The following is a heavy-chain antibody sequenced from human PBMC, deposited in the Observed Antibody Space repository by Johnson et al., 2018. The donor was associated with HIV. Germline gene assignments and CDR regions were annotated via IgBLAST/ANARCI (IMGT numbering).Heavy chain of an antibody. CDR1: GFTFSNAW. CDR2: VKSKTEGGTI. CDR3: TTMSALWFGDIHVFGDGFDI. J-gene: IGHJ3*02. V-gene: IGHV3-15*01. Sequence: VQLVESGGGSVKSGGSLRVSCAASGFTFSNAWMSWVRQAPGKGLEWVGRVKSKTEGGTIDYAAAVKGRFIISRDDSKNTLYLQMNGLKTEDTAMYYCTTMSALWFGDIHVFGDGFDIWGQGTMVTVSS. D-gene: IGHD3-10*01.